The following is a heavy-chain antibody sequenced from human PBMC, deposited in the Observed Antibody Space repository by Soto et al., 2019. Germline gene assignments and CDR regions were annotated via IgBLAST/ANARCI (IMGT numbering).Heavy chain of an antibody. J-gene: IGHJ4*02. CDR1: GVTFSSYE. V-gene: IGHV3-48*03. D-gene: IGHD2-15*01. Sequence: XGSLRLSCSAAGVTFSSYEMNWVRQAPGKGLEWVSYISSSGSTIYYADSVKGRFTISRDNAKNSLYLQMNSLRAEDTAVYYCARSRGYCSGGSCYLYYFDYWGQGTLVTVSS. CDR3: ARSRGYCSGGSCYLYYFDY. CDR2: ISSSGSTI.